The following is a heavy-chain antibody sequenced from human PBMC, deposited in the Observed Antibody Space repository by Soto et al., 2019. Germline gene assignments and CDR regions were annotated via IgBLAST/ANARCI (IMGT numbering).Heavy chain of an antibody. CDR1: GGTFSSYA. CDR3: ARDRKGYSYGHYDY. CDR2: IIPIFGTA. Sequence: ASVKVSCKASGGTFSSYAISWVRQAPGQGLEWMGGIIPIFGTANYAQKFQGRVTITADESTSTAYMELSSLRSEDTAVYYCARDRKGYSYGHYDYWGQGTLVTVSS. J-gene: IGHJ4*02. V-gene: IGHV1-69*13. D-gene: IGHD5-18*01.